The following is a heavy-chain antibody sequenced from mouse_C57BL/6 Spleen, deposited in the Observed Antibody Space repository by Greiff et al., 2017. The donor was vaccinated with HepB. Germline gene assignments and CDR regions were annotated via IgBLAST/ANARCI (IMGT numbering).Heavy chain of an antibody. CDR2: IDPENGDT. CDR3: TPRLGRAY. D-gene: IGHD4-1*01. CDR1: GFNIKDDY. J-gene: IGHJ3*01. Sequence: EVQVVESGAELVRPGASVKLSCTASGFNIKDDYMHWVKQRPEQGLEWIGWIDPENGDTEYASKFQGKATITADTSSNTAYLQLSSLTSEDTAVYYCTPRLGRAYWGQGTLVTVSA. V-gene: IGHV14-4*01.